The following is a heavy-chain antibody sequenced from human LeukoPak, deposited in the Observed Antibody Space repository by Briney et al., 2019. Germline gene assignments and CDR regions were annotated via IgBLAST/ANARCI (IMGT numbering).Heavy chain of an antibody. D-gene: IGHD3-22*01. CDR3: AKAPASFTTFSDY. Sequence: GRSLRLSCAASGFTFDDYAMHWVRQAPGKGLEWVSGISWNSGSTYYADSVKGRFTISRDDSKNTLFLQMNSLRAEDTAVYYCAKAPASFTTFSDYWGQGTLVTVSS. V-gene: IGHV3-9*01. CDR1: GFTFDDYA. J-gene: IGHJ4*02. CDR2: ISWNSGST.